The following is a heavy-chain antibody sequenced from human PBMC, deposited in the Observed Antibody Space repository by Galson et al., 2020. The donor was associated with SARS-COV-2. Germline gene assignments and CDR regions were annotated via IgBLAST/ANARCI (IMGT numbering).Heavy chain of an antibody. J-gene: IGHJ4*02. V-gene: IGHV3-33*01. CDR3: ARDLAVAEPDDY. CDR2: IWYDGSNK. Sequence: GGSLRLSCAASGFTFSSYGMHWVRQAPGKGLEWVAVIWYDGSNKYYADSVKGRFTISRDNSKNTLYLQMNSLRAEDTAVYYCARDLAVAEPDDYWGQGTLVTVSS. CDR1: GFTFSSYG. D-gene: IGHD6-19*01.